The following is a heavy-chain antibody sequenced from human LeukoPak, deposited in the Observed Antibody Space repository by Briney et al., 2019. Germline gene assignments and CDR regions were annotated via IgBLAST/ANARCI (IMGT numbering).Heavy chain of an antibody. CDR2: IYYSGST. CDR3: ARVARIAAASDP. CDR1: GGSISSSNW. J-gene: IGHJ5*02. Sequence: KSSGTLSLTCAVSGGSISSSNWWGWVRQPPGKGLEWIGSIYYSGSTYYNPSLKSRVTISVDTSKNRFSLKLSSVTAADTAVYYCARVARIAAASDPWGQGTLVTVSS. V-gene: IGHV4-4*02. D-gene: IGHD6-13*01.